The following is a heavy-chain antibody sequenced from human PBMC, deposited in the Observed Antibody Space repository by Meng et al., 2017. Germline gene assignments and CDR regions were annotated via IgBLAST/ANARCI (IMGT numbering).Heavy chain of an antibody. CDR2: INAGNGNT. D-gene: IGHD6-19*01. J-gene: IGHJ4*02. V-gene: IGHV1-3*01. Sequence: QVQLVQSGAEVKKPGASVKVSCKASGYTFTSYAMHWGRQAPGQRLEWMGWINAGNGNTKYSQKFQGRVTITRDTSASTAYMELSSLRSEDTAVYYCARDVRESSGWFGGFDYWGQGTLVTVSS. CDR1: GYTFTSYA. CDR3: ARDVRESSGWFGGFDY.